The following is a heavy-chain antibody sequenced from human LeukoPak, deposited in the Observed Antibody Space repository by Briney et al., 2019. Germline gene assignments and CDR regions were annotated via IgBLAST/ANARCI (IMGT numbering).Heavy chain of an antibody. CDR1: GFIFRNFG. Sequence: GGTLRLSCAASGFIFRNFGMSWVRQAPGKGLEWVSSISAGGVSTFYADPVKGRFTISRDNSKNTLYLQMNSLRAEDTAVYYCARVRYSYGYASWGQGTLVTVSS. D-gene: IGHD5-18*01. CDR2: ISAGGVST. CDR3: ARVRYSYGYAS. J-gene: IGHJ5*02. V-gene: IGHV3-23*01.